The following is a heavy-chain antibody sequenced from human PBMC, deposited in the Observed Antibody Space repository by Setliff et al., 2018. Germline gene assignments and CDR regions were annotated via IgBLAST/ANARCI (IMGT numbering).Heavy chain of an antibody. CDR2: IYTSGST. V-gene: IGHV4-61*09. CDR3: ARAISGWYSAFYYYMDV. Sequence: PSETLSLTCSVSGGSISSGSDYWTWIRQPAGKGLEWIGHIYTSGSTNYNPSLKSRVTISVDTSKNQFSLKLSSVTAADTAVYYCARAISGWYSAFYYYMDVWG. J-gene: IGHJ6*03. CDR1: GGSISSGSDY. D-gene: IGHD6-19*01.